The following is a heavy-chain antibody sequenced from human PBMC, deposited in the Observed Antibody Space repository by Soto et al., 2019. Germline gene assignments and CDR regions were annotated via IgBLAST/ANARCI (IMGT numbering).Heavy chain of an antibody. J-gene: IGHJ5*02. V-gene: IGHV4-4*07. CDR3: VRDGTKTLRDWFDP. Sequence: SETLSLTCTVSGGSISSYYWSWIRQPAGKGLDWIGRIYASGVTNYNPSLKSRVTMSVDTSKKQFSLKLRSVTAADTAVYYCVRDGTKTLRDWFDPWGQGISVTVSS. CDR2: IYASGVT. D-gene: IGHD1-1*01. CDR1: GGSISSYY.